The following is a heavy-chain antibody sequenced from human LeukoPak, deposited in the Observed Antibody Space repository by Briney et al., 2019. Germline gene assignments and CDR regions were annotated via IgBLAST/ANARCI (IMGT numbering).Heavy chain of an antibody. J-gene: IGHJ3*01. Sequence: GGSLRLSCAAFGFTFGIYAMHWVRQAPGKGLEHVSTITTNGGNTYYADSVKGRFTISRDNSKDTLFLQMSSLRAEDMAVYYCAKPLTSYSSGFSDVFDVWGHGSMVTVSS. CDR3: AKPLTSYSSGFSDVFDV. D-gene: IGHD5-18*01. CDR2: ITTNGGNT. CDR1: GFTFGIYA. V-gene: IGHV3-64*02.